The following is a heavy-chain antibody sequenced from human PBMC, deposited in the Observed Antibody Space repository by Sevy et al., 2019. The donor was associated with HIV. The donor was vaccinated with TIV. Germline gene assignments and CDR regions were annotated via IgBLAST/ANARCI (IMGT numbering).Heavy chain of an antibody. V-gene: IGHV4-59*01. CDR3: ARGGGLTDYGMDV. CDR2: IYYSGST. J-gene: IGHJ6*02. CDR1: GGSISPYY. Sequence: SETLSLTCTVSGGSISPYYWNWIRQPPGKGLEWIGYIYYSGSTNYNPSLKSRVTISVDTSKNQFSLKLNSVTAADTAVYFWARGGGLTDYGMDVWGQGTTVTVSS. D-gene: IGHD3-16*01.